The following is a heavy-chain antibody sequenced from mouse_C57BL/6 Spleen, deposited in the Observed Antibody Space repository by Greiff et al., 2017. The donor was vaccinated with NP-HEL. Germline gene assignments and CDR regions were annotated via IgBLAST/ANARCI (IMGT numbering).Heavy chain of an antibody. D-gene: IGHD4-1*01. V-gene: IGHV5-4*01. CDR2: ISDGGSYT. CDR1: GFTFSSYA. CDR3: AREGELGPWFAY. J-gene: IGHJ3*01. Sequence: EVQLQESGGGLVKPGGSLKLSCAASGFTFSSYAMSWVRQTPEKRLEWVATISDGGSYTYYPDNVKGRFTISRDNAKNNLYLQMSHLKSEDTAMYYCAREGELGPWFAYWGQGTLVTVSA.